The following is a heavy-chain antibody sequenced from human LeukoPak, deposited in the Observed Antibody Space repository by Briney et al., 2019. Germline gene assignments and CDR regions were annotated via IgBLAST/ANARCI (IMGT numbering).Heavy chain of an antibody. CDR2: INHSGST. Sequence: SETLSLTCAVYGGSFSGYYWSWIRQPPGKGLEWIGEINHSGSTNYNPSLKSRVTISVDTSKNQFSLKLSSVTAADTAVYYCASPKGWGAPNWFDPWGQGTLVTVSS. CDR1: GGSFSGYY. CDR3: ASPKGWGAPNWFDP. D-gene: IGHD1-26*01. J-gene: IGHJ5*02. V-gene: IGHV4-34*01.